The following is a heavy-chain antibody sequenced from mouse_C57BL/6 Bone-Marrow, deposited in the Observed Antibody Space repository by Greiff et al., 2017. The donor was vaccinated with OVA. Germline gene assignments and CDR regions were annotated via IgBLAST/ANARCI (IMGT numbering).Heavy chain of an antibody. D-gene: IGHD2-14*01. CDR2: ISSGSSTI. V-gene: IGHV5-17*01. J-gene: IGHJ4*01. Sequence: EVMLVESGGGLVKPGGSLKLSCAASGFTFSDYGMHWVRQAPEKGLEWVAYISSGSSTIYYADTVKGRFTISRDNAKNTLFLQMTSLRSEDTAMYYCARGGTTGYYARDYWGQGTSVTVSS. CDR3: ARGGTTGYYARDY. CDR1: GFTFSDYG.